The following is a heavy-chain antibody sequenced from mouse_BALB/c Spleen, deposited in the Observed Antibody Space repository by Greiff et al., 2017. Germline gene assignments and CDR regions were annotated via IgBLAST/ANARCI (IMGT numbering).Heavy chain of an antibody. CDR1: GYAFTNYL. V-gene: IGHV1-54*03. J-gene: IGHJ2*01. CDR3: ARCDYDGDYFDY. D-gene: IGHD2-4*01. CDR2: INPGSGGT. Sequence: QVQLKQSGAELVRPGTSVKVSCKASGYAFTNYLIEWVKQRPGQGLEWIGVINPGSGGTNYNEKFKGKATLTADKSSSTAYMQLSSLTSDDSAVYFCARCDYDGDYFDYWGQGTTLTVSS.